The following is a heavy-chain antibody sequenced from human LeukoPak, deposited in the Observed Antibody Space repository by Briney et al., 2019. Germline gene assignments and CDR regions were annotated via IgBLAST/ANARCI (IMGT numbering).Heavy chain of an antibody. CDR2: ISYDGSNK. Sequence: PGGSLRLSCAASGFTFSSHAMHWVRQAPGKGLEWVAVISYDGSNKYYADSVKGRFTISRDNSKNTLYLQMNSLRAEDTAVYYCAREGVYATGVYYYYGMDVWGQGTTVTVSS. D-gene: IGHD5/OR15-5a*01. CDR3: AREGVYATGVYYYYGMDV. J-gene: IGHJ6*02. CDR1: GFTFSSHA. V-gene: IGHV3-30-3*01.